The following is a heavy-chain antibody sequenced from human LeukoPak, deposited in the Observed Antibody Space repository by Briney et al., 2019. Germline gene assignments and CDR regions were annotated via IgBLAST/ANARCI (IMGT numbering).Heavy chain of an antibody. CDR1: GFTFSRYA. CDR2: ISGSGVST. V-gene: IGHV3-23*01. D-gene: IGHD6-13*01. J-gene: IGHJ6*02. CDR3: AKAPRAAAGTYTGMDV. Sequence: GGSPRLSCAASGFTFSRYAMSWVRQAPGKGPGWVSAISGSGVSTYYPDSVKGRFTISRDNSKNTLYLQMNSLRAEDTAVYYCAKAPRAAAGTYTGMDVWGQGTTVTVSS.